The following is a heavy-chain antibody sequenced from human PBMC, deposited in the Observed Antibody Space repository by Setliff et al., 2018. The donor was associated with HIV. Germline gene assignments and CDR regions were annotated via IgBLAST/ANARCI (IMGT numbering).Heavy chain of an antibody. CDR3: ARDQGYSYGFYAFDI. J-gene: IGHJ3*02. V-gene: IGHV4-39*07. CDR2: IYYSGGT. Sequence: SETLSLTCTVSGGFISSSSYYWGWIRQPPGKGLEWIGSIYYSGGTYCNPSLKSRVTISVDTSKNQFSLKLSSVTAADTAVYYCARDQGYSYGFYAFDIWGQGTTVTVS. D-gene: IGHD5-18*01. CDR1: GGFISSSSYY.